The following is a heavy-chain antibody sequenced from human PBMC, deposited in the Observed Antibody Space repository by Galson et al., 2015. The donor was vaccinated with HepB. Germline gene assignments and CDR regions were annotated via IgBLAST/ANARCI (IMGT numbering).Heavy chain of an antibody. CDR1: GFTFSSYA. J-gene: IGHJ4*02. CDR2: ISGSGGST. Sequence: SLRLSCAASGFTFSSYALSWVRQAPGKGLEWVSAISGSGGSTYYADSVKGRFTISRDNSKNTLYLQMNSLRAEDTAVYYCAKAGTKPTVTTLDYWGQGTLVTVSS. CDR3: AKAGTKPTVTTLDY. D-gene: IGHD4-17*01. V-gene: IGHV3-23*01.